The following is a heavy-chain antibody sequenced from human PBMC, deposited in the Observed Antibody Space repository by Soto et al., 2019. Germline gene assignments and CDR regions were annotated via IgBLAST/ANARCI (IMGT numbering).Heavy chain of an antibody. Sequence: GSLRLSCAPSGFTFSNYWMSWARQAPGKGLEWVATIREDGTEEHYVDSVKGRFTISRDNARNSLYLQMNNLRGEDTAIYYCARGGRWRLDYWGLGSLVTVSS. D-gene: IGHD1-1*01. J-gene: IGHJ4*02. V-gene: IGHV3-7*03. CDR1: GFTFSNYW. CDR2: IREDGTEE. CDR3: ARGGRWRLDY.